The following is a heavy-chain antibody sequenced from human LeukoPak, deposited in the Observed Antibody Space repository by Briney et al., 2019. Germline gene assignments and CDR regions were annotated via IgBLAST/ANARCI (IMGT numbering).Heavy chain of an antibody. J-gene: IGHJ4*02. V-gene: IGHV3-21*01. Sequence: GGSLRLSCAASGFTFSSYSMNWVRQAPGKGLEWVSSISSSSSYIYYADSVKGRFTISRDNAKNSLYLQMNSLRAEDTAVYYCARDRTFGSNSGDWGQGTLVTVSS. D-gene: IGHD1-26*01. CDR3: ARDRTFGSNSGD. CDR2: ISSSSSYI. CDR1: GFTFSSYS.